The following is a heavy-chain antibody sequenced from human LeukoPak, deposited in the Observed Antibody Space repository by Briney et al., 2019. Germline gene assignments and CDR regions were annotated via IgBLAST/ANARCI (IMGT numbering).Heavy chain of an antibody. CDR1: GYTFTGYY. V-gene: IGHV1-2*02. CDR3: ARPRAGDKDAFDI. CDR2: INPNSGGT. D-gene: IGHD2-21*02. J-gene: IGHJ3*02. Sequence: ASVKVSCKASGYTFTGYYMHWVRQAPGPGLGRMGWINPNSGGTNYAQKFQGRVTMTRDTSISTAYLELTSLRADDAAVYYCARPRAGDKDAFDIWGQGTMVIVSS.